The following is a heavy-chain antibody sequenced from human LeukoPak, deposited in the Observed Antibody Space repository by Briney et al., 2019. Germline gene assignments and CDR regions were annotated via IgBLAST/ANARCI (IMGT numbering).Heavy chain of an antibody. CDR1: GFTFSSYA. Sequence: PGGSLRLSCAASGFTFSSYAMSWVRQAPGKGLEWVSAISGSGGSTYYADSVKGRFTVSRDNSKNSLYLQMNSLRAEDTALYYCVREKAIVPVVRVTGAFDIWGRGTMVTVSS. CDR2: ISGSGGST. CDR3: VREKAIVPVVRVTGAFDI. D-gene: IGHD2-8*02. J-gene: IGHJ3*02. V-gene: IGHV3-23*01.